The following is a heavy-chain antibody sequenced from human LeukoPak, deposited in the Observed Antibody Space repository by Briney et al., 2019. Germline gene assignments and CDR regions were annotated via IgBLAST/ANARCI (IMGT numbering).Heavy chain of an antibody. V-gene: IGHV1-18*01. D-gene: IGHD2-2*01. CDR2: ISAYNGNT. J-gene: IGHJ6*02. CDR1: GYTLTSYG. Sequence: GASVKVSCKASGYTLTSYGISWVRQAPGQGLEWMGWISAYNGNTNYAQKLQGRVTMTTDTSTSTAYMELRSLRSDDTAVYYCARDRYCSSTSCYRLNYYYGMDVWGQGTTVTVSS. CDR3: ARDRYCSSTSCYRLNYYYGMDV.